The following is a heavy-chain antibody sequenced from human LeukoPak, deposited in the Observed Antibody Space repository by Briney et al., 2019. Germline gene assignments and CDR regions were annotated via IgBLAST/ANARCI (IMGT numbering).Heavy chain of an antibody. J-gene: IGHJ4*02. CDR3: ARNITSVIPAGYFDY. CDR1: GGSIGSGRYY. Sequence: SETLSLTCSVSGGSIGSGRYYWAWIRQPPGKGLEWIESIYNTWSTSYNPSLKSRVTMSVDTSKNQFSLRLSSVTAADTAVYYCARNITSVIPAGYFDYWGQGTLVTVSS. CDR2: IYNTWST. D-gene: IGHD2-2*01. V-gene: IGHV4-39*01.